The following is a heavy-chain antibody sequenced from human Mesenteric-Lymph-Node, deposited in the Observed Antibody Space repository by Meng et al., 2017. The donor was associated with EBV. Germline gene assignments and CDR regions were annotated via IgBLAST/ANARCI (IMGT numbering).Heavy chain of an antibody. D-gene: IGHD5-12*01. CDR1: GFPFNVYD. Sequence: EVQLWESGGDWVQPGGSLRLSCAASGFPFNVYDMSWVRQAPGKGLEWVSGISGSGLTTYYADSVKGRFTMSRDNPGNTLYLQMNSLRVEDTAIYYCANIPYSYWGQGTLVTVSS. CDR2: ISGSGLTT. CDR3: ANIPYSY. J-gene: IGHJ4*02. V-gene: IGHV3-23*01.